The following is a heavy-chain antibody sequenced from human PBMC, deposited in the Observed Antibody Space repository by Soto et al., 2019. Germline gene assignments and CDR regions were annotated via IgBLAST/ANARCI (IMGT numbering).Heavy chain of an antibody. Sequence: QVQLVQSGAEVKKPGASVKVSCKASGYSFTSYDMNWVRQAPGQGLEWMGWVNPNSGDTDYAQKFQDRVTMTTDTSIRTAYMELSSLRSEDTAVYYCARVSFLAPVTGAEIFDFRGQGTMVTVSS. J-gene: IGHJ3*01. CDR1: GYSFTSYD. CDR3: ARVSFLAPVTGAEIFDF. CDR2: VNPNSGDT. V-gene: IGHV1-8*01. D-gene: IGHD2-21*02.